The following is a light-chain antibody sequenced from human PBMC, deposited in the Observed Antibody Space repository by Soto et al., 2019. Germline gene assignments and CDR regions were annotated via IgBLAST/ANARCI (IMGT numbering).Light chain of an antibody. CDR2: EVS. CDR1: SSDVGGYNY. CDR3: TSTTSSSTRV. Sequence: QSALTQPASVSGSPGQSITISCTGTSSDVGGYNYVSWYQQHPGKAPQLMIYEVSNRPSGVSNRFSGSKSGNTAFLTISGLQAEDEDDYYCTSTTSSSTRVFGGGTKLTVL. V-gene: IGLV2-14*01. J-gene: IGLJ3*02.